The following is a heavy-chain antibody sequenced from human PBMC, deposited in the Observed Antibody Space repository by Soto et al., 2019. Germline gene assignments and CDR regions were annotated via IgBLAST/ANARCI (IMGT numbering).Heavy chain of an antibody. D-gene: IGHD3-9*01. CDR2: ISGSGATT. V-gene: IGHV3-23*01. CDR3: AKLRYFDWSAYNWFEY. J-gene: IGHJ5*01. Sequence: PGGSLRLSCAAPGFTFSSYAMTWVRQAPGKGLEWVSGISGSGATTSYADSVKGRFTVSRDNSKNTLYLQMNSLRVEDTAVYHCAKLRYFDWSAYNWFEYWGQGTPVTVSS. CDR1: GFTFSSYA.